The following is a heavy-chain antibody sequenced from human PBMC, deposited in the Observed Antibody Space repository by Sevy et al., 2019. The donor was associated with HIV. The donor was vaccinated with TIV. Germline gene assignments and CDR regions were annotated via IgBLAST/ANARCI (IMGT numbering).Heavy chain of an antibody. Sequence: SETLSLTCSVSGVSVSSDHYYWTWLRQPPGMGWEWFANMYSSRRTNSNSSLKSLVTISVNTSKNQFSLKLTSVTAADTAVYYCARVSATLAGKPHFDFWGQGTQVTVSS. CDR2: MYSSRRT. D-gene: IGHD2-15*01. J-gene: IGHJ4*02. CDR3: ARVSATLAGKPHFDF. V-gene: IGHV4-61*01. CDR1: GVSVSSDHYY.